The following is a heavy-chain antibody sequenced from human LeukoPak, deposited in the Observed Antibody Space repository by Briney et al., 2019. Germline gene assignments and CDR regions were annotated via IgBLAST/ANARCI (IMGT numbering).Heavy chain of an antibody. J-gene: IGHJ4*02. CDR2: ISGSGGST. Sequence: GGSLRLSCAASGFAFSSYAISWVRQAPGKGLEWVSSISGSGGSTYYADSVKGRFTISRDNFKNTLYLQMNSLRVEDTAVYYCAKDRGRYSYGSVDYWGQGTLVTVFS. D-gene: IGHD5-12*01. CDR1: GFAFSSYA. V-gene: IGHV3-23*01. CDR3: AKDRGRYSYGSVDY.